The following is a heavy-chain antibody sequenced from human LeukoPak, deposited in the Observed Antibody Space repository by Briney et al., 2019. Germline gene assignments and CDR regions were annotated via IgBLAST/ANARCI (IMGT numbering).Heavy chain of an antibody. CDR1: GFTFKSYG. Sequence: GGSLRLSCVASGFTFKSYGMHWVRQAPGKGLEWVAIIWYDGSNKYYADFVKGRFTTSRDNSKNTLYLQMNSLRADDTAVYYCARVSGYSGTWCVDYWGQGTLVTVSS. V-gene: IGHV3-33*01. CDR2: IWYDGSNK. J-gene: IGHJ4*02. CDR3: ARVSGYSGTWCVDY. D-gene: IGHD6-13*01.